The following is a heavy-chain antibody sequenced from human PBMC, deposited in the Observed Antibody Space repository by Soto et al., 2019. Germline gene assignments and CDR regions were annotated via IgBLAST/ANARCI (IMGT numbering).Heavy chain of an antibody. CDR1: GFTFSSYA. CDR3: AKAVGPLAPSSRVFDC. J-gene: IGHJ4*02. D-gene: IGHD1-26*01. CDR2: ISGSGGST. V-gene: IGHV3-23*01. Sequence: EVQLLESGGGLVQPGGSLRLSCAASGFTFSSYAMSWVRQAPGKGLEWVSAISGSGGSTYYADSVKGRFTISRDNSRNTVYLQMSSLRADDTAVYYCAKAVGPLAPSSRVFDCWGQGTLVTVSS.